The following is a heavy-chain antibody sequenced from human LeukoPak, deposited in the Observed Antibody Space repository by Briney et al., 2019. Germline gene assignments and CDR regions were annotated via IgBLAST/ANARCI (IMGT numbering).Heavy chain of an antibody. CDR3: ARVSGWELLRNHHYFDY. D-gene: IGHD1-26*01. J-gene: IGHJ4*02. Sequence: PSETLSLTCTVSGGSISSSSYYWGWIRQPPGKGLEWIGSIYYSGSTYYNPSLKSRVTISVDTSKNQFSLKLSSVTAADTAVYYCARVSGWELLRNHHYFDYWGQGTLVTVSS. CDR1: GGSISSSSYY. V-gene: IGHV4-39*07. CDR2: IYYSGST.